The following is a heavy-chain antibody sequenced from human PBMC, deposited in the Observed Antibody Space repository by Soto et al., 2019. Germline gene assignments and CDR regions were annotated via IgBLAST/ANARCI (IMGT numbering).Heavy chain of an antibody. Sequence: GASVKVSCKASGFTFTTSVVHWVRQARGQPPEWMGWIVVGSGDTKYAQNFQERITITRDMSTSTVYMELRSLKSEDTAIYFCAADPLHSQYRYYFAYWGQGTQVTVSS. D-gene: IGHD2-2*02. CDR1: GFTFTTSV. CDR3: AADPLHSQYRYYFAY. J-gene: IGHJ4*02. CDR2: IVVGSGDT. V-gene: IGHV1-58*01.